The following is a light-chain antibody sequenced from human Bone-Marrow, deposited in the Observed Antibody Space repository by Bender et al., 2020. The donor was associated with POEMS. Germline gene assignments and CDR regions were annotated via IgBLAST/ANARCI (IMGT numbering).Light chain of an antibody. J-gene: IGLJ3*02. CDR3: QVWDSTSDQV. CDR2: FDS. V-gene: IGLV3-21*04. Sequence: SYVLTQPPSVSVAPGKTATITCGGIDIESKSVHWYRQRPGQAPLLVVYFDSARPSGIPERFSGSNSGNTATLTITRVEAGDEADYYCQVWDSTSDQVFGGGTRLTVL. CDR1: DIESKS.